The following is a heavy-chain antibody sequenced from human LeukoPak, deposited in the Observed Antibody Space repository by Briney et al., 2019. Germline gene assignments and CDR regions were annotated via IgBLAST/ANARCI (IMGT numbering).Heavy chain of an antibody. CDR1: GGSISNYY. CDR3: ARGVYIAAAQYGY. CDR2: IYYSGTT. V-gene: IGHV4-59*01. J-gene: IGHJ4*02. D-gene: IGHD6-13*01. Sequence: PSETLSLTCTVSGGSISNYYWSWIRQPPGKGLEWIGYIYYSGTTNYNPSLKSRVTISVVTSKNQFSLKLNSVTAADTAVYYCARGVYIAAAQYGYWGQGTLVTVSS.